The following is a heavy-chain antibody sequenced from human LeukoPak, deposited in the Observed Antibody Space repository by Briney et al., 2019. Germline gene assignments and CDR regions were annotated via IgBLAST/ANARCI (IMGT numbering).Heavy chain of an antibody. CDR1: GYSFTNYW. CDR2: IYPGDSDT. CDR3: ASASQYASGSS. Sequence: KRGESLKISCKGSGYSFTNYWIGWVRKMHGKGLEWMGIIYPGDSDTRYSPSFQGQVTISADKSISTAYLQWSSLKASDTAMYYCASASQYASGSSWGQGTLVTVSS. D-gene: IGHD3-10*01. V-gene: IGHV5-51*01. J-gene: IGHJ5*02.